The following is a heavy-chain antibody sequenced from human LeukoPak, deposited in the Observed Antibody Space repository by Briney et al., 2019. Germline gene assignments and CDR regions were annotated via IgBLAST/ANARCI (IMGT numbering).Heavy chain of an antibody. Sequence: SETLSLTCTVSGGSISSYYWSWIRQPPGKGLEWIGYIYYSGSTNYNPSLKSRVTISVDTSKNQFSLKLSSVTAADTAVYYCAGMVRGVNIVSMDVWGKGTTVAVSS. D-gene: IGHD3-10*01. CDR2: IYYSGST. V-gene: IGHV4-59*01. CDR3: AGMVRGVNIVSMDV. CDR1: GGSISSYY. J-gene: IGHJ6*03.